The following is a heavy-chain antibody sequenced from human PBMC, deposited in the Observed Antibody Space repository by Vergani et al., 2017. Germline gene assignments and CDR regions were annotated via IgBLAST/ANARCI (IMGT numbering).Heavy chain of an antibody. CDR2: IHYSGST. Sequence: QVQLQESGPGLVKPSQTLSLTCTVSGGSISSGGYYWSWIRQHPGKGLEWIGYIHYSGSTYYTPSLTSRVTISVDTSNNQFSLQLSSVTAADTAVDYCASARPTYDFWSGYYMGWGQGSLVTVSS. CDR3: ASARPTYDFWSGYYMG. V-gene: IGHV4-31*03. J-gene: IGHJ4*02. D-gene: IGHD3-3*01. CDR1: GGSISSGGYY.